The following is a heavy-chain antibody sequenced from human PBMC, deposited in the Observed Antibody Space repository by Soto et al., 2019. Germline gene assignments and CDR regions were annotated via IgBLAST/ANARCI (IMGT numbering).Heavy chain of an antibody. CDR1: GYTFTSYG. CDR3: ARDRQYSGSYLDGMDV. CDR2: ISAYNGNT. J-gene: IGHJ6*02. Sequence: QVQLVQSGAEVKTPGASVKVSCKASGYTFTSYGISWVRQAPGQGLEWMGWISAYNGNTNYAQKLQGRVTMTTDTSTXRAYMELRSLRSDDTAVYYCARDRQYSGSYLDGMDVWGQGTTVTVSS. V-gene: IGHV1-18*01. D-gene: IGHD1-26*01.